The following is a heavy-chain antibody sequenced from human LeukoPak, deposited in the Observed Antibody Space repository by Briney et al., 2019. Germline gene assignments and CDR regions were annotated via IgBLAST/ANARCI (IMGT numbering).Heavy chain of an antibody. CDR2: IKQDGSEK. J-gene: IGHJ4*02. CDR3: ARKGGYSSGYYY. V-gene: IGHV3-7*01. D-gene: IGHD3-22*01. CDR1: GFTFSDYW. Sequence: PGGSLRLSCAASGFTFSDYWMTWVRQAPGKGLEWVANIKQDGSEKDYVDSVKGRFTISRDNAKNSLYLQMDSLRVEDTAVYYCARKGGYSSGYYYWGQGTPVTVSS.